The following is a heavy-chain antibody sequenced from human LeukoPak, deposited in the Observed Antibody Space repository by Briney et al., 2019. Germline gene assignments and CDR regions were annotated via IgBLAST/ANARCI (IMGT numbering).Heavy chain of an antibody. CDR1: GGSISSYY. V-gene: IGHV4-59*01. CDR3: ATSPRRALANWFDP. CDR2: IYYSGST. J-gene: IGHJ5*02. Sequence: AETLSLTCTVSGGSISSYYWSWIRQPPGKGLEWIGYIYYSGSTNYNPSLKSRVTISVDTSKNQFSLKLSSVTAADTAVYYCATSPRRALANWFDPWGQGTLVTVSS. D-gene: IGHD3-3*02.